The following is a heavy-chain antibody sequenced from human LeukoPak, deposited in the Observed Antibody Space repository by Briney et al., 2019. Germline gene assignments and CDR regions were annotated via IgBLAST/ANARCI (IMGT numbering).Heavy chain of an antibody. V-gene: IGHV3-48*04. CDR3: ARARVTRVDTAMVSQNGGTSYYYYMDV. CDR2: ISSSSSTI. Sequence: GGSLRLSCAASGFTFNDYWFSWVRQAPGKGREWVSYISSSSSTIYYADSVKGRFTISRDNAKNSLYLQMNSLRAEDTAVYYCARARVTRVDTAMVSQNGGTSYYYYMDVWGKGTTVTVSS. D-gene: IGHD5-18*01. J-gene: IGHJ6*03. CDR1: GFTFNDYW.